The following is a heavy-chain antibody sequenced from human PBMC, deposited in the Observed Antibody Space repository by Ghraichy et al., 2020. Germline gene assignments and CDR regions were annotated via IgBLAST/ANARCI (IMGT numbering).Heavy chain of an antibody. CDR3: ARAIPPGVVVITAGWFDP. CDR1: GGSVSSGSYY. V-gene: IGHV4-61*01. J-gene: IGHJ5*02. D-gene: IGHD3-22*01. Sequence: SETLSLTCTVSGGSVSSGSYYWSWIRQPPGKGLEWIGYIYYSGSTNYNPSLKSRVTISVDTSKNQFSLKLSSVTAADTAVYYCARAIPPGVVVITAGWFDPWGQGTLVTVSS. CDR2: IYYSGST.